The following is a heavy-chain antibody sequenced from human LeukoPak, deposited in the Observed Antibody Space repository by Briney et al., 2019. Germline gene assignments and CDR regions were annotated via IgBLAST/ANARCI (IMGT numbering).Heavy chain of an antibody. V-gene: IGHV1-2*02. J-gene: IGHJ5*02. CDR1: GYPFIRFY. D-gene: IGHD6-13*01. CDR2: INPNGGGT. CDR3: ARDQRQQLILGWLDP. Sequence: ASVKVSYKPSGYPFIRFYILWVRQAPGQERECMGWINPNGGGTHYAQKFLGRVTMTSNTSVTTAYMKLSSLTSDDTAVYYWARDQRQQLILGWLDPWGQGTLVTVSS.